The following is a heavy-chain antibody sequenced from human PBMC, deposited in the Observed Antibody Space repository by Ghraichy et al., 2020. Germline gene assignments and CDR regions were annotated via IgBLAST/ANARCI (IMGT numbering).Heavy chain of an antibody. CDR1: GFTFDDYG. CDR2: INWNGGRT. CDR3: ARVDSVPAAIGYYYYMDV. D-gene: IGHD2-2*01. Sequence: ESLNISCAASGFTFDDYGMSWVRQAPGKGLEWVSGINWNGGRTGYADSVKGRFTISRDNAKNSLYLQMNSLRVEDTALYYCARVDSVPAAIGYYYYMDVWGKGTTVTVSS. V-gene: IGHV3-20*04. J-gene: IGHJ6*03.